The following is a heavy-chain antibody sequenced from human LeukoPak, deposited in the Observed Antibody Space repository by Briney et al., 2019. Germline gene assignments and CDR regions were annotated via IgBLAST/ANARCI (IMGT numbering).Heavy chain of an antibody. CDR2: IIPIFGTA. D-gene: IGHD2-2*03. V-gene: IGHV1-69*01. CDR1: GGTFSSYA. Sequence: SVKVSCKASGGTFSSYAISWVRQAPGQGLEWMGGIIPIFGTANYAQKFQGRVTITADESTSTAYMELSSLRSEDTAVYYCARDGYCSSTSCPQKGWFDPWDQGTLVTVSS. CDR3: ARDGYCSSTSCPQKGWFDP. J-gene: IGHJ5*02.